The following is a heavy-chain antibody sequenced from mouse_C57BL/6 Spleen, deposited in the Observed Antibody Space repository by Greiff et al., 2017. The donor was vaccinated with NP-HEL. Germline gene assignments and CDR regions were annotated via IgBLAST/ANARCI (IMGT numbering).Heavy chain of an antibody. CDR1: GFTFSSYG. Sequence: EVKLVESGGDLVKPGGSLKLSCAASGFTFSSYGMSWVRQTPDKRLEWVATISSGGSYTYYPDSVKGRFTIFRDNAKNTLYLQMSSLKSEDTAKFYCARQRSYWNQGTLVTVSA. CDR2: ISSGGSYT. J-gene: IGHJ3*01. V-gene: IGHV5-6*01. CDR3: ARQRSY.